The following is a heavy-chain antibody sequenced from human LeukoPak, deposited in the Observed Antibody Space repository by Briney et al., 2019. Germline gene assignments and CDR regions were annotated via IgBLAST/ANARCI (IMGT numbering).Heavy chain of an antibody. CDR3: ARDTGLRGGRSGDY. V-gene: IGHV3-21*01. D-gene: IGHD5-12*01. CDR1: GFTFSSSA. J-gene: IGHJ4*02. Sequence: GGSLRLSCAASGFTFSSSAMSWVRQAPGKGLEWVSSISSSSSYIYYADSVKGRFTISRDNAKNSLYLQMNSLRAEDTAVYYCARDTGLRGGRSGDYWGQGTLVTVSS. CDR2: ISSSSSYI.